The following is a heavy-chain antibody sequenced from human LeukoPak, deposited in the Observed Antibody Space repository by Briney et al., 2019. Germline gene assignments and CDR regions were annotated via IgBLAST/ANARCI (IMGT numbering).Heavy chain of an antibody. D-gene: IGHD2-2*01. Sequence: PGGSLRLSCAASGFTFSSYAMSWVRQAPGKGLEWVSSISSSSSYIYYADSVKGRFTISRDNAKNSLYLQMNSLSAEDTAVYYCARNGCSSTSCYWLIDPWGQGTLVTVSS. V-gene: IGHV3-21*01. J-gene: IGHJ5*02. CDR1: GFTFSSYA. CDR3: ARNGCSSTSCYWLIDP. CDR2: ISSSSSYI.